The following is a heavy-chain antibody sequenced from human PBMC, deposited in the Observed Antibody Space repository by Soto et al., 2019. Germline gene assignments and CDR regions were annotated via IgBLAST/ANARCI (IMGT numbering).Heavy chain of an antibody. CDR2: ISGSGGAT. Sequence: EVQLLESGGGLVQPGGSLRLSCAASGFTFNGYAMSWVRQAPGKGLEWVSSISGSGGATYYAESLKARFTISRDNSKNTLYLQMNSLRAEDTAVYYCVKDHGYGVNPNHARHIWVHGTMVTVSS. CDR1: GFTFNGYA. D-gene: IGHD4-17*01. CDR3: VKDHGYGVNPNHARHI. V-gene: IGHV3-23*01. J-gene: IGHJ3*02.